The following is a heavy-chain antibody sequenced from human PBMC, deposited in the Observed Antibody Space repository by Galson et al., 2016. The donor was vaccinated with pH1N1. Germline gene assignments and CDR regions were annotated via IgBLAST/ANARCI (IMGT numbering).Heavy chain of an antibody. Sequence: TLSLTCAVSGYSISTGYYWGWIRQPPGKGLEWIGSIYQSGSTDYNPSLKSRVTIAVDTSKNQFSLKLSSVTAADSALYYCARQSAVAGTGKFDYWGQGTLVTVSS. V-gene: IGHV4-38-2*01. D-gene: IGHD6-19*01. CDR3: ARQSAVAGTGKFDY. CDR2: IYQSGST. CDR1: GYSISTGYY. J-gene: IGHJ4*02.